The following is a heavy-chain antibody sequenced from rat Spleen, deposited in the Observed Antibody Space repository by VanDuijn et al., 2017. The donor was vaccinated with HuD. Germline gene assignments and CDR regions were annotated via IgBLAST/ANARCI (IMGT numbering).Heavy chain of an antibody. D-gene: IGHD1-2*01. J-gene: IGHJ3*01. V-gene: IGHV5-25*01. CDR2: ISTGGGNT. CDR3: ARGELRFAY. Sequence: EVKLVESGGGLVQPGRSLKLSCAASGFNFNDYWMTWIRQAPGKGLEWVASISTGGGNTYYRDSVKGRFTLSRDNAKTTLYLQMDSLRSEDTATYYCARGELRFAYWGQGTLVTVSS. CDR1: GFNFNDYW.